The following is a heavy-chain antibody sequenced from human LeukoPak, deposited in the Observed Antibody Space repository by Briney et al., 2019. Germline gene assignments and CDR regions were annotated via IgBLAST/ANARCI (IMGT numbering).Heavy chain of an antibody. CDR3: ARTGAAGPLGGNRCWFFDL. D-gene: IGHD3-16*01. CDR2: ISSSGSTI. Sequence: GGSLRLSCAASGFTFSDYYMSWIRQAPGKGLEWVSYISSSGSTIYYADSVKGRFTISRDNAKNSLYLQMNSLRAEDTAVYYCARTGAAGPLGGNRCWFFDLWGRGTLVTVSS. V-gene: IGHV3-11*01. J-gene: IGHJ2*01. CDR1: GFTFSDYY.